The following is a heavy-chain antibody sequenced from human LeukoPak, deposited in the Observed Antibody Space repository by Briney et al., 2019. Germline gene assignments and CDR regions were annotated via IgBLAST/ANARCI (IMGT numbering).Heavy chain of an antibody. D-gene: IGHD2-2*01. Sequence: GASVKVSCKASGYTFTGYYMHWVRQAPGQGLEWTGWINPNSGGTNYAQKFQGRVTMTRDTSISTAYMELSRLRSDDTAVYYCAREGVVPAAIVRWFDPWGQGTLVTVSS. V-gene: IGHV1-2*02. CDR2: INPNSGGT. J-gene: IGHJ5*02. CDR1: GYTFTGYY. CDR3: AREGVVPAAIVRWFDP.